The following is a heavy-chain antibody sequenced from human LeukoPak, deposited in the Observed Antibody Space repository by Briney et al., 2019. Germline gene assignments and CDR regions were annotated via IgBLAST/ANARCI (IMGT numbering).Heavy chain of an antibody. Sequence: GASVKVSCTASGFTFSNSAIQWVRQARGQHLEWIGCIGVAGGNTNYAQTLQGRITITRDMSTSTAYMELTSLRPDDTAVYYCAAEIYGGNTDCCAFDFWGPGTPVTVSS. V-gene: IGHV1-58*02. CDR2: IGVAGGNT. J-gene: IGHJ3*01. D-gene: IGHD4-23*01. CDR3: AAEIYGGNTDCCAFDF. CDR1: GFTFSNSA.